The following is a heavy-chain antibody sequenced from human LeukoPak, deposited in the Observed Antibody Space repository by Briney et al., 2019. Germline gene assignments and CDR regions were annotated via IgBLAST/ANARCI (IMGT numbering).Heavy chain of an antibody. D-gene: IGHD3-3*01. CDR1: GFTFSDYY. J-gene: IGHJ6*02. CDR3: AVSDFWSGPAYYYYYGMDV. Sequence: PGGSLRLSCAASGFTFSDYYMSWIRQAPGKGLEWVSYISSSSSYTNYADSVKGRFTISRDNAKNSLYLQMNSLRAEDTAVYYCAVSDFWSGPAYYYYYGMDVWGQGTTVTVSS. V-gene: IGHV3-11*03. CDR2: ISSSSSYT.